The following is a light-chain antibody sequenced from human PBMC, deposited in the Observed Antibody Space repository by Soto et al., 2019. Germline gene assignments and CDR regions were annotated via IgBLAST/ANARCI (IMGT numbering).Light chain of an antibody. CDR3: QHYNSYSEA. V-gene: IGKV1D-16*01. CDR1: QGVSDW. Sequence: DIRRTQSPSSVSASVGASVTITCRASQGVSDWVAWYQQKPGEAPKLLIYGSSSLLSGVPSRFSGTRSGTDFTLTISSLQPEDFATYYCQHYNSYSEAFGQGTKVDI. CDR2: GSS. J-gene: IGKJ1*01.